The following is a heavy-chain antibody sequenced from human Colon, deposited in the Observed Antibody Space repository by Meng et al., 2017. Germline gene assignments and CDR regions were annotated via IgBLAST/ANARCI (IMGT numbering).Heavy chain of an antibody. CDR1: GFTFSSYS. CDR2: ISSSSS. V-gene: IGHV3-21*01. CDR3: ARGRVVVVASPSDY. J-gene: IGHJ4*02. D-gene: IGHD2-15*01. Sequence: EVQLVESGGGLVKPVWSLRLSCAASGFTFSSYSMNWFRQAPGKGLEWVSSISSSSSYADSVKGRFTISRDNAKNSLYLQMNSLRAEDTAVYYCARGRVVVVASPSDYWGQGTLVTVSS.